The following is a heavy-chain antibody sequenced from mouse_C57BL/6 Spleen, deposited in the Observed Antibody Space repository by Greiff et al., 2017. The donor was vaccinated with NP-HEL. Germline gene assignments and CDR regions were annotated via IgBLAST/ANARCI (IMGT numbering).Heavy chain of an antibody. Sequence: QVQLQQSGPELVKPGASVKISCKASGYAFSSSWMNWVKQRPGKGLEWIGRIYPGDGDTNYNGTFKGKATLTADKSASTAYMQLSSLTSEDSAVYFCATVGYAMDYWGQGTSVTVSS. CDR3: ATVGYAMDY. CDR2: IYPGDGDT. J-gene: IGHJ4*01. V-gene: IGHV1-82*01. CDR1: GYAFSSSW. D-gene: IGHD1-1*01.